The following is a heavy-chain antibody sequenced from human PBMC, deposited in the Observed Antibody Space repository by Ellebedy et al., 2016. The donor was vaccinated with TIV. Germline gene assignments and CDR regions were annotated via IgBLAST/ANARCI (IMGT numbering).Heavy chain of an antibody. D-gene: IGHD3-3*01. V-gene: IGHV4-30-2*01. J-gene: IGHJ5*02. CDR2: IYHSGST. CDR1: GGSISSGGYS. CDR3: ARVLRSLADP. Sequence: SETLSLXCAVSGGSISSGGYSWSWIRQPPGKGLEWIGYIYHSGSTYYNPSLKSRVTISVDRSKNQFSLKLSSVTAADTAVYYCARVLRSLADPWGQGTLVTVSS.